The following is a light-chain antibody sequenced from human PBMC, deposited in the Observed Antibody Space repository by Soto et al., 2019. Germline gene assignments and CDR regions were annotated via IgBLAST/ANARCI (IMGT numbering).Light chain of an antibody. J-gene: IGKJ1*01. CDR3: QDYNIYSEG. CDR2: AAS. V-gene: IGKV3-15*01. CDR1: QSVSDR. Sequence: EIVTTQGPDTPAVSHGKSSTLSCMASQSVSDRLVWYQQKSGQAPRLLIYAASTRTAGVPARFSGSGSGTDFTLTISSMQDDDFVPYCCQDYNIYSEGFCEGTKADIK.